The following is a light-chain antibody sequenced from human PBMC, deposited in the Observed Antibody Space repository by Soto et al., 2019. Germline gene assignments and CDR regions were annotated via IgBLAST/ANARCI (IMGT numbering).Light chain of an antibody. CDR1: SSNIGSNY. J-gene: IGLJ2*01. CDR2: RNN. Sequence: QSALTQPPSASGTPGQRVTISCSGSSSNIGSNYVYWYQQLPGTAPKLLIYRNNQRPSGVPDRFSGSKSGTSASLAISGLRSEDEADYYCQSYDSNLSGVLFGGGTKLTVL. V-gene: IGLV1-47*01. CDR3: QSYDSNLSGVL.